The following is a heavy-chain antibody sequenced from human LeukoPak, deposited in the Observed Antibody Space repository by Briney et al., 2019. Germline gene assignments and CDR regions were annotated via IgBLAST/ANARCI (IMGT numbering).Heavy chain of an antibody. CDR2: IYYSGSI. CDR3: ARTSWLQSSYYFDY. CDR1: GVSISSHY. D-gene: IGHD5-24*01. Sequence: SETLSLTCTVSGVSISSHYWSWIRQPPGKGLEWIGYIYYSGSINYNPSLKSRVTISVDTSKNQFSLKLSSVTAADTAVYYCARTSWLQSSYYFDYWGQGTLVTVSS. J-gene: IGHJ4*02. V-gene: IGHV4-59*08.